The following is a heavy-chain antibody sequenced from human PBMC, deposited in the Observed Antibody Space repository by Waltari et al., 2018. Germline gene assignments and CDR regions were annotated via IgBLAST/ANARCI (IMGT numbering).Heavy chain of an antibody. D-gene: IGHD6-13*01. V-gene: IGHV1-24*01. CDR3: AAGPGPAGFYFYYYLHV. CDR1: GATLPESS. CDR2: FDPERGET. Sequence: QVQLIQSGAEVRKPGAPVTAPCKCSGATLPESSTHRRRRCPGVPVAWVGVGPGKGLEWLGGFDPERGETLYAQTFQGKVTLTEDTSINTAYMEVSSLRSDDTAVYFCAAGPGPAGFYFYYYLHVWGKGTTVTVAS. J-gene: IGHJ6*03.